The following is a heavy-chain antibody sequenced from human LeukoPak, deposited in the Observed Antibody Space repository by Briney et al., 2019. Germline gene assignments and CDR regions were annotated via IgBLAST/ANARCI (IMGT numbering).Heavy chain of an antibody. J-gene: IGHJ5*02. Sequence: SETLSLTCTVSGGSISSYYWSWIRQPPGKGLEWIGYIYYSGSTNYNPSLKSRVTISVDTSKNQFSLKLSSVTAADTAVYYCARGIYGPGREWLVRRRLGWFDPWGQGTLVTVSS. CDR3: ARGIYGPGREWLVRRRLGWFDP. D-gene: IGHD6-19*01. CDR1: GGSISSYY. CDR2: IYYSGST. V-gene: IGHV4-59*01.